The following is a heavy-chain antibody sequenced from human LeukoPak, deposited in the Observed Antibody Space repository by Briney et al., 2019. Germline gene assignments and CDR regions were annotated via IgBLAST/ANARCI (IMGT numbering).Heavy chain of an antibody. CDR2: IWPGDSDT. CDR1: GYTFTNYW. D-gene: IGHD3-9*01. J-gene: IGHJ4*02. V-gene: IGHV5-51*01. Sequence: GESLKLPCKGSGYTFTNYWIAGVRPMPGKGLQWMGSIWPGDSDTRYSPSFQGQVTISADTSNGTPYLQWTGLKASDTAIYYCARLDDSTFWGQGTLVTASS. CDR3: ARLDDSTF.